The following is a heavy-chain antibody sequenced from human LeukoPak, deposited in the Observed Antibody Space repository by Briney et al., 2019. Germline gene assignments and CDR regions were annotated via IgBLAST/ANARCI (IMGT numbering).Heavy chain of an antibody. Sequence: SETLSLTCTVSGGSISSYYWGWIRQPPGKGLEWIGSIYYSGSTYYNPSLKSRVTISVDTSKNQFSLKLSSVTAADTAVYYCARLGGWTVRGLVWGQGTLVTVSS. J-gene: IGHJ4*02. D-gene: IGHD3-10*01. CDR1: GGSISSYY. V-gene: IGHV4-39*01. CDR3: ARLGGWTVRGLV. CDR2: IYYSGST.